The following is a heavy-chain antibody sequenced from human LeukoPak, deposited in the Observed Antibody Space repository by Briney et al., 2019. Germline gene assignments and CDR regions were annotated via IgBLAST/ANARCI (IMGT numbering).Heavy chain of an antibody. CDR3: ARWHDSSGAFDY. J-gene: IGHJ4*02. D-gene: IGHD3-22*01. V-gene: IGHV1-69*13. CDR1: GYTFTSYY. Sequence: ASVKVSCKASGYTFTSYYMHWVRQAPGQGLEWMGGIIPIFGTANYAQKFQGRVTITADESTSTAYMELSSLRSEDTAVYYCARWHDSSGAFDYWGQGTLVTVSS. CDR2: IIPIFGTA.